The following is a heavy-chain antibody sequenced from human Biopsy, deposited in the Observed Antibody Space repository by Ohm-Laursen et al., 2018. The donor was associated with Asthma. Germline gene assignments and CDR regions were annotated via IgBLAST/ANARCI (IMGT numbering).Heavy chain of an antibody. J-gene: IGHJ3*01. Sequence: ATVNISCKASGYTFISFAIHWARQAPGQRLEWMGLVNTGNGDTKYSQKFQGRVTITRDTSASTAYMELRSLRSEDTATYYCARTYYDFLTGQVKDVFGVWGQGTMVTVSS. D-gene: IGHD3-9*01. CDR2: VNTGNGDT. CDR3: ARTYYDFLTGQVKDVFGV. V-gene: IGHV1-3*04. CDR1: GYTFISFA.